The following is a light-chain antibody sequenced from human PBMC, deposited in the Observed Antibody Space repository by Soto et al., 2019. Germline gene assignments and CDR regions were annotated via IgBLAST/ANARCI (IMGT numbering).Light chain of an antibody. V-gene: IGKV3-15*01. Sequence: EIVMTQSPATLSVSPGERATLSCRASQSVSSSLVWYQQKPGQAPRVLIYGASSRATGCPARFSGSGSGTEFSLTISSLQSEDFAVYYCQQYHDWPRTFGQGTKVEI. J-gene: IGKJ1*01. CDR2: GAS. CDR1: QSVSSS. CDR3: QQYHDWPRT.